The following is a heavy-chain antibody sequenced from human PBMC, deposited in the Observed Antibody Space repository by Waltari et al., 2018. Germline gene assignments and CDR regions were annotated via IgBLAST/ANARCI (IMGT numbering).Heavy chain of an antibody. CDR3: SINDAWAFQL. CDR2: MTHSGST. J-gene: IGHJ1*01. V-gene: IGHV4-34*02. Sequence: QVQLQQWGAGLLKPSETLSLTCAVYSGSFSDYYWSWIRQSPGKGLEWIGEMTHSGSTNYNPSLKSRVAISADTSKNQFSLRVNSVTAADTAIYYCSINDAWAFQLWGQGTLVTVSS. D-gene: IGHD2-2*01. CDR1: SGSFSDYY.